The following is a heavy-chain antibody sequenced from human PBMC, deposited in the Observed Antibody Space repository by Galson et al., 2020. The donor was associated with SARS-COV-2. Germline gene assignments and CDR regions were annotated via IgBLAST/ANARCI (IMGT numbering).Heavy chain of an antibody. CDR2: INPNSGGT. D-gene: IGHD2-21*01. J-gene: IGHJ4*02. CDR1: GYTFTGYY. CDR3: ARVVIYDYFDY. V-gene: IGHV1-2*02. Sequence: ASVKVSCKASGYTFTGYYMHWVRQAPGQGLEWMGWINPNSGGTNYAQTSQGRVTMTRDTSISTAYMELRRLRSDDTAVYYCARVVIYDYFDYWGQGTLVTVSS.